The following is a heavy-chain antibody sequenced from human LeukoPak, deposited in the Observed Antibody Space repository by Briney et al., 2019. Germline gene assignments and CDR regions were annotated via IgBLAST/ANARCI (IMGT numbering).Heavy chain of an antibody. CDR3: ATGGTTVTMEDY. CDR2: IIPIFGTA. CDR1: GGTFSSYA. V-gene: IGHV1-69*13. Sequence: ASVKVSCKASGGTFSSYAISWVRQAPGQGLEWMGGIIPIFGTADYAQKFQGRVTITADESTSTAYMELSSLRSEDTAVYYCATGGTTVTMEDYWGQGTLVTVSS. J-gene: IGHJ4*02. D-gene: IGHD4-17*01.